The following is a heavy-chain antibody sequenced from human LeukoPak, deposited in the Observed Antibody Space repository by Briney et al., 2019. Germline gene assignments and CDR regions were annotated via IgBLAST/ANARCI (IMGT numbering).Heavy chain of an antibody. CDR3: ARGGDSSGYLWRGYYYYYMDV. Sequence: ASVKVSCKVSGYTLTELSMHWVRQAPGKGLEWMGGFDPEDGETIYAQKFQGRVTMTEDTSTDTAYMELSSLRSEDTAVYYCARGGDSSGYLWRGYYYYYMDVWGKGTTVTVSS. D-gene: IGHD3-22*01. J-gene: IGHJ6*03. CDR1: GYTLTELS. V-gene: IGHV1-24*01. CDR2: FDPEDGET.